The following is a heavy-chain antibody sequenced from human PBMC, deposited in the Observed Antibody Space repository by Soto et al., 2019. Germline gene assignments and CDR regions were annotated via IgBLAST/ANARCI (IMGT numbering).Heavy chain of an antibody. CDR2: VYASGSP. Sequence: QVQLQESGPGLVKPSETLSLTCTVSGDSISRHYYWSWIRQPAGKGLEWIGHVYASGSPNYNPSLKRRVTMSVDTSKNQSSLRLNSVTAADTAVYYFARDEFWGGRTHDYWGQGTLVTVSS. CDR3: ARDEFWGGRTHDY. J-gene: IGHJ4*02. D-gene: IGHD3-3*01. CDR1: GDSISRHYY. V-gene: IGHV4-4*07.